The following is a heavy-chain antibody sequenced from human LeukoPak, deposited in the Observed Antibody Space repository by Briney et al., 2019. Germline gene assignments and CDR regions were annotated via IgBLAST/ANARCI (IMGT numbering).Heavy chain of an antibody. CDR3: AREFPGYSYGHYYYYMDV. V-gene: IGHV3-53*01. D-gene: IGHD5-18*01. Sequence: PGGSLRLSCAASGFTVSSNYMSWVRQAPGKGLEWVSVIYSGGSTYYADSVKGRFTISRDNSKNTLYLQMNSLRAEDTAVYYCAREFPGYSYGHYYYYMDVWGKGTTVTISS. J-gene: IGHJ6*03. CDR1: GFTVSSNY. CDR2: IYSGGST.